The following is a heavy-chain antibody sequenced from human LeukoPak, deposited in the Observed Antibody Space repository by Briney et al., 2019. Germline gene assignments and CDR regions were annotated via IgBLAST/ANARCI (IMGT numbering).Heavy chain of an antibody. D-gene: IGHD3-10*02. Sequence: GGSLRLSCVASGFTFSSYEMTWVRQAPGKGLEWLSYISSSGSTIYYADSVKGRFTVSRDNVKNSLYLQMNSLRAEDTAVYYCAELGITMIGGVWGKGTTVTISS. CDR2: ISSSGSTI. J-gene: IGHJ6*04. CDR1: GFTFSSYE. CDR3: AELGITMIGGV. V-gene: IGHV3-48*03.